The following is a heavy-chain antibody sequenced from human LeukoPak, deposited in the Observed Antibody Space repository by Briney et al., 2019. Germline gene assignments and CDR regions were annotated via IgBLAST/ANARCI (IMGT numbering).Heavy chain of an antibody. Sequence: SETLSLTCTVSGYSISSGYYWGWIRQPPGKGLEWIGSIYHSGSTYYNPSLKSRVTISVDTSKNQFSLKLSSVTAADTAVYYCARAVVPALLDFWGQGTLVTVSS. V-gene: IGHV4-38-2*02. CDR3: ARAVVPALLDF. D-gene: IGHD2-2*01. J-gene: IGHJ4*02. CDR2: IYHSGST. CDR1: GYSISSGYY.